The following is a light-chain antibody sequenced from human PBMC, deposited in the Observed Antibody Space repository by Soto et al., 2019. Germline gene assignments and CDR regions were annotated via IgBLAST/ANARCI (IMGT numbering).Light chain of an antibody. V-gene: IGKV3-20*01. CDR2: GAS. Sequence: EIVLTQSPGTLSLSPGETATLSCRASQTIGRNYLAWYQQKPGQAPRLLIYGASSRATGIPDRFSGSGSGTDFTLTISRLEPEDFAVYYCQQYGSSPLITFGQGTRLEI. J-gene: IGKJ5*01. CDR1: QTIGRNY. CDR3: QQYGSSPLIT.